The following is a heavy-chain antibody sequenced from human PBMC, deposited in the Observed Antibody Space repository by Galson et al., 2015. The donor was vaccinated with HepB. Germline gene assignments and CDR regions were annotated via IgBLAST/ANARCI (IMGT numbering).Heavy chain of an antibody. CDR2: IYSGGST. J-gene: IGHJ6*02. CDR1: GFTVSSDY. CDR3: ARALMVATFYYYYGMDV. V-gene: IGHV3-53*01. D-gene: IGHD5-12*01. Sequence: SLRLSCAASGFTVSSDYMSWVRQAPGKGLEWVSVIYSGGSTYYADSVKGRFTISRDNSKNTLYLQMNSLRAEDTAVYYCARALMVATFYYYYGMDVWGQGTTVTVSS.